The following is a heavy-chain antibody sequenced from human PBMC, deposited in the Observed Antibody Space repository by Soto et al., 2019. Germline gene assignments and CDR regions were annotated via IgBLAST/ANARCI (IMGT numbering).Heavy chain of an antibody. J-gene: IGHJ5*01. CDR3: TRHTSDRYGPDS. Sequence: GESLKISCKGSGCSFISYWIGWVRQMPGKGLQLMGIIYPYDSETRYSPSFQGLVTISADRSISTAYPQWSSLKTSDTAIYYCTRHTSDRYGPDSWGQGTLVTVSS. CDR1: GCSFISYW. D-gene: IGHD5-18*01. V-gene: IGHV5-51*01. CDR2: IYPYDSET.